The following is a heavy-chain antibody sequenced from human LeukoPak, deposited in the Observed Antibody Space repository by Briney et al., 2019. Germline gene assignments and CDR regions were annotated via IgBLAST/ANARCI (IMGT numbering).Heavy chain of an antibody. CDR1: GYSFTSYW. J-gene: IGHJ6*02. V-gene: IGHV5-51*01. Sequence: GESLKISCKGSGYSFTSYWIGWVRQMPGKGLEWMGIIYPGDSDTRYSPSFQGQVTISADKSISTAYLQWSSLKASDTAMYYCASPATGWDYYYGMDVWGQGTTVTVSS. CDR2: IYPGDSDT. D-gene: IGHD2-15*01. CDR3: ASPATGWDYYYGMDV.